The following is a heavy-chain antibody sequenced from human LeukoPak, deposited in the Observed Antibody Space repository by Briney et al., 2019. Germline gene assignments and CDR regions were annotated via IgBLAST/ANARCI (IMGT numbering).Heavy chain of an antibody. Sequence: PGGSLRLSCAASGFTFSSHGMSWVRQAPAQGLEWVSGISGGGENTYNADSVKGRFTISRDNSRRTLYLQMNSLRAEDTAVYYCARVPMVRGVTRSYWGQGTLVTVSS. CDR3: ARVPMVRGVTRSY. D-gene: IGHD3-10*01. J-gene: IGHJ4*02. CDR2: ISGGGENT. V-gene: IGHV3-23*01. CDR1: GFTFSSHG.